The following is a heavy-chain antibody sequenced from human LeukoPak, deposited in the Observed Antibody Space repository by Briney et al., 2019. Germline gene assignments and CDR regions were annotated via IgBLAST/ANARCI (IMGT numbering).Heavy chain of an antibody. CDR1: GFTFISYW. CDR2: INSDGGTT. J-gene: IGHJ4*02. D-gene: IGHD3-22*01. CDR3: ARGHHYYDSSAYYY. V-gene: IGHV3-74*01. Sequence: GGSLRLSCAASGFTFISYWMHWVRQAPGRGLVWVSRINSDGGTTTYAASLKGRCIISRGTAYKTLQLLLKNLLAEDTAVYYCARGHHYYDSSAYYYWGQGTLVTVSS.